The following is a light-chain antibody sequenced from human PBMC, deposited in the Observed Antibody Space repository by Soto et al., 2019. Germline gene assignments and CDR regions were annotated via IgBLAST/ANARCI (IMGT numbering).Light chain of an antibody. V-gene: IGKV3-15*01. CDR1: QSISDN. CDR2: GAS. CDR3: QQYNNWPLL. Sequence: EIVMTQSPATLSVSPGERATLSCRASQSISDNLAWYQQKPGQSPRLLIYGASTRAIGIPARFSGSGSGTEFTLTISSLQSEDFAVYYCQQYNNWPLLFGQGTKVEIK. J-gene: IGKJ1*01.